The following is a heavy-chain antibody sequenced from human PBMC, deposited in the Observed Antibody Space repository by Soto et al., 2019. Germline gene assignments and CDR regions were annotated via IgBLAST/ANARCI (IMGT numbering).Heavy chain of an antibody. J-gene: IGHJ6*02. CDR3: ARGRTYDEIGGYYYYGMDV. D-gene: IGHD3-3*01. CDR1: GYTFTSYV. Sequence: QVQLVQSGAEVKKPGASVKVSCKASGYTFTSYVISWVRQAPGQGLEWMGWISAYNGNTNYTQKLQGRVTMTTDTSTTTAYMELRSLRSDDTAVYYCARGRTYDEIGGYYYYGMDVWGQGTTVTVSS. V-gene: IGHV1-18*01. CDR2: ISAYNGNT.